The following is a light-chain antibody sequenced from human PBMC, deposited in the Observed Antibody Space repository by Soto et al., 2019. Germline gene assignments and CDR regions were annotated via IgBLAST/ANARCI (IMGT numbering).Light chain of an antibody. CDR1: QSINKY. J-gene: IGKJ2*01. CDR2: TAS. CDR3: QESYSTPYT. Sequence: DIQMTQSPSSLSASVGDRVTITCRASQSINKYLNWYQQKPGKAPKLLIYTASTLQTGVPSRLSGSGSGTDFTLTINSLQPEDFATYYCQESYSTPYTFGQGTKLEIK. V-gene: IGKV1-39*01.